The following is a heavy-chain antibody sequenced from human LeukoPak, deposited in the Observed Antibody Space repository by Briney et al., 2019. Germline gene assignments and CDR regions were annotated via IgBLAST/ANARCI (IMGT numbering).Heavy chain of an antibody. Sequence: GGSLRLSCAASGFTSSSYRMNWVRQAPGKGLEWVSYISSSSSTIYYADSVKGRFTISRDNAKNSLYLQMNSLRAEDTAVYYCARGRTRDPSPYYDFWSGYYAGIDYWGQGTLVTVSS. CDR1: GFTSSSYR. V-gene: IGHV3-48*01. CDR2: ISSSSSTI. CDR3: ARGRTRDPSPYYDFWSGYYAGIDY. D-gene: IGHD3-3*01. J-gene: IGHJ4*02.